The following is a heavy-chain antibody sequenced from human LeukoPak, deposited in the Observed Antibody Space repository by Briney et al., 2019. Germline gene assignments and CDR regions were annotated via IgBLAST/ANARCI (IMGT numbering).Heavy chain of an antibody. V-gene: IGHV4-39*07. J-gene: IGHJ6*03. D-gene: IGHD2-15*01. CDR1: GGSISSRSYY. CDR3: ARGRRYCSGGSCVRHYNYYYYYYMDV. Sequence: PSETLSLTCTVSGGSISSRSYYWGWIRQPPGKGLEWIGEINHSGSTNYNPSLKSRVTISVDTSKNQFSLKLSSVTAADTAVYYCARGRRYCSGGSCVRHYNYYYYYYMDVWGKGTTVTVSS. CDR2: INHSGST.